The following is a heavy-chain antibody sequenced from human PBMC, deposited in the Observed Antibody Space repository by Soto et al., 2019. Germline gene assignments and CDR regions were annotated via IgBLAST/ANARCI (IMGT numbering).Heavy chain of an antibody. CDR3: ASHSDDYYDSSSSNFQH. D-gene: IGHD3-22*01. CDR2: IIPIFGTA. Sequence: ASVKVSCKASRGTFSSYAISWVRQAPGQGLEWMGGIIPIFGTANYAQKFQGRVTITADESTSTAYMELSSLRSEDTAVYYCASHSDDYYDSSSSNFQHWGQGTLVTVSS. J-gene: IGHJ1*01. CDR1: RGTFSSYA. V-gene: IGHV1-69*13.